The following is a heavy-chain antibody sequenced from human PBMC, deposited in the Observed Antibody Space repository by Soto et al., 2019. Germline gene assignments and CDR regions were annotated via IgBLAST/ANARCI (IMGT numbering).Heavy chain of an antibody. Sequence: EVQLVESGGGLIQPGGSLRLSCAASGLTVSNAYMAWVRQAPGMGLEWVAVIYDNGTTYYAYSVKGRFTISGDTSTNTLSLQMDSLRAEDTAVYYCVRPLPSGRNYGLDVWGQGTTVTVSS. J-gene: IGHJ6*02. CDR1: GLTVSNAY. CDR2: IYDNGTT. D-gene: IGHD3-10*01. CDR3: VRPLPSGRNYGLDV. V-gene: IGHV3-53*01.